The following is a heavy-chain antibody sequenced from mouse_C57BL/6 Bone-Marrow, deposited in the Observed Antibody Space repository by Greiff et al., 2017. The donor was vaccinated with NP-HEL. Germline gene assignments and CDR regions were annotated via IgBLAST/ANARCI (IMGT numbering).Heavy chain of an antibody. CDR1: GYTFTSYW. J-gene: IGHJ1*03. CDR3: AREDYYYGSSPYWYFDV. V-gene: IGHV1-64*01. CDR2: INPNSGST. Sequence: QVQLQQPGAELVKPGASVKLSCKASGYTFTSYWMHWVRQRPGQGLEWIGMINPNSGSTTYNEKFKSKATLTVDKSSSTAYMQLSSLTSDDSAVYYCAREDYYYGSSPYWYFDVWGTGTTVTVSS. D-gene: IGHD1-1*01.